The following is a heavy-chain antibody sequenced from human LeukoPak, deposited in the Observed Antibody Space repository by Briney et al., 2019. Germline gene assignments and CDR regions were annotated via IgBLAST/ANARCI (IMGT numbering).Heavy chain of an antibody. J-gene: IGHJ4*02. D-gene: IGHD3-22*01. CDR1: GFTFSSYA. V-gene: IGHV3-30-3*01. CDR3: ARAHYYDSSGYSSYFDY. Sequence: GGSLRLSCAASGFTFSSYAMHWVRQAPGKGLEWVAVISYDGSNKYYADSVKGRFTISRDNSKNTLYLQMNSLRAEDTAVYYCARAHYYDSSGYSSYFDYWGQGTLVTVSS. CDR2: ISYDGSNK.